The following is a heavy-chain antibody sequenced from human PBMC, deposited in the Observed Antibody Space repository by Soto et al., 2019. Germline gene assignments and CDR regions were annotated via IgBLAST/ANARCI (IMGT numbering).Heavy chain of an antibody. J-gene: IGHJ2*01. D-gene: IGHD1-26*01. V-gene: IGHV1-3*01. Sequence: QVQLVQSGAEVKKPGASVKVSCKASGYTFTSYAMHWVRQAPGQRLEWMGWINAGNGNTKYSQKSQGRVTITRDTCASTSYMELSSLSSEDTAVYYCERRGSLCCYFDLWGRGTLVTVSS. CDR2: INAGNGNT. CDR1: GYTFTSYA. CDR3: ERRGSLCCYFDL.